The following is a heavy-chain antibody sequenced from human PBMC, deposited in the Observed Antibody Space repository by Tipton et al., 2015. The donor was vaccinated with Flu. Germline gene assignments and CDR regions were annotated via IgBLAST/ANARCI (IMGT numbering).Heavy chain of an antibody. CDR2: INHSGST. CDR3: ARVHVYDFWSGYYSPFDY. D-gene: IGHD3-3*01. J-gene: IGHJ4*02. CDR1: GGSFSGYY. Sequence: LRLSCAVYGGSFSGYYWSWIRQPPGKGLEWIGEINHSGSTNYNPSLKSRVTISVDTSKNQFSLKLSSVTAADTAVYYCARVHVYDFWSGYYSPFDYWGQGTLVTVSS. V-gene: IGHV4-34*01.